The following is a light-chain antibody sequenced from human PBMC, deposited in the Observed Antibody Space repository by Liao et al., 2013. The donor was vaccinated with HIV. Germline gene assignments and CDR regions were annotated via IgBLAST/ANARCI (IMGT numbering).Light chain of an antibody. V-gene: IGLV3-1*01. CDR2: EDN. CDR3: QACDSSTAGV. Sequence: SYEVTQAPSVSVSPGQTASITCSGDKLGNKYSCWYQQQPGQSPVLVIYEDNKRPSGIPERFSGSNSGNTATLTISGTQAMDEADYYCQACDSSTAGVFGGGTKLTVL. CDR1: KLGNKY. J-gene: IGLJ3*02.